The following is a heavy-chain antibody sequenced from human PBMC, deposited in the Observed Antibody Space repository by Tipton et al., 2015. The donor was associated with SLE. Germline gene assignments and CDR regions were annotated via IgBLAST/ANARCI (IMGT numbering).Heavy chain of an antibody. Sequence: SLRLSCAASGFTSSIFAMSWVRQAPGKGLEWVAGIGHTGGSTYFAESAKGRFTISRDNSKHMLYLHMTGLRAEDTAVYFCAKETITIFESFESWGQGTQVTVSS. CDR3: AKETITIFESFES. D-gene: IGHD3-3*01. V-gene: IGHV3-23*01. J-gene: IGHJ4*02. CDR1: GFTSSIFA. CDR2: IGHTGGST.